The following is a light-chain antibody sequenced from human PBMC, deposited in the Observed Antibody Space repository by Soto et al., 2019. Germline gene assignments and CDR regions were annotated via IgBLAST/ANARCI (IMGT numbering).Light chain of an antibody. J-gene: IGKJ1*01. CDR3: QQYNSYSRT. V-gene: IGKV1-5*03. CDR1: QSISSW. Sequence: DIQMTQSPSTLSASVGDRVTITCRASQSISSWLAWYQQKPGKAPDLMIYKASSLESGVTSRFSGSGSGTEFTLTISSLQPDDFANYYCQQYNSYSRTCGQGTKVEIK. CDR2: KAS.